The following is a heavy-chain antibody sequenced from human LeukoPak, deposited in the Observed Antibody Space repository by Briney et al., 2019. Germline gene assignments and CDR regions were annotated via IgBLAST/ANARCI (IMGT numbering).Heavy chain of an antibody. J-gene: IGHJ4*02. Sequence: SETLSLTCAVYGGSFSGYYWSWIRQPPGKGLEWIGEINHSGSTNYNPSLKSRVTISVDTSKDQFSLKLSSVTAADTAVYYCARWSYPFDYWGQGTLVTVSS. CDR2: INHSGST. CDR3: ARWSYPFDY. D-gene: IGHD1-26*01. V-gene: IGHV4-34*01. CDR1: GGSFSGYY.